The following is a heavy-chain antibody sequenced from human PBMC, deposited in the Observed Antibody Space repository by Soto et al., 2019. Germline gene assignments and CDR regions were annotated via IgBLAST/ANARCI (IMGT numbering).Heavy chain of an antibody. V-gene: IGHV3-23*01. CDR2: ISGSGGST. Sequence: GGSLRLSCASSGFTFSSYGMHLVRQAPGKGLEWVSIISGSGGSTYYAESVKGRFTFSRDNSKNTLYLQMNNLRAEDTAVYYCAKLSSAAAGTGFLDSWGQGTLVTVSS. J-gene: IGHJ4*02. CDR3: AKLSSAAAGTGFLDS. CDR1: GFTFSSYG. D-gene: IGHD6-13*01.